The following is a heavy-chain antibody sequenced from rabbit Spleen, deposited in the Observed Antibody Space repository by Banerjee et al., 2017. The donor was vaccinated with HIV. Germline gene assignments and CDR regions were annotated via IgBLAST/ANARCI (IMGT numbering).Heavy chain of an antibody. CDR2: IYTGSSGST. V-gene: IGHV1S45*01. D-gene: IGHD4-1*01. J-gene: IGHJ4*01. Sequence: QEQLVESGGGLVQPGGSLKLSCTTSGFSFSTDYYMCWVRQAPGKGLEWIACIYTGSSGSTYYASWAKGRFTITKTSSTTVTLEMTGLTAADTATYFCARGDTNGWGPFNLWGPGTLVTVS. CDR3: ARGDTNGWGPFNL. CDR1: GFSFSTDYY.